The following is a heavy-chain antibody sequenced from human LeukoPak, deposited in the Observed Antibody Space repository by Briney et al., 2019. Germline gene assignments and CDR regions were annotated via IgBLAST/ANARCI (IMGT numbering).Heavy chain of an antibody. V-gene: IGHV3-30*18. D-gene: IGHD6-13*01. J-gene: IGHJ4*02. CDR1: GFTFSSYG. Sequence: GGSLRLSCAASGFTFSSYGMHWVRQAPGKGLEWVAVISYDGSNKYYGDSVRGRFTISRDSSKNTLYLQMNSLRAEDTAVYYCAKDRSSTWSWDYWGQGTLVTVSS. CDR3: AKDRSSTWSWDY. CDR2: ISYDGSNK.